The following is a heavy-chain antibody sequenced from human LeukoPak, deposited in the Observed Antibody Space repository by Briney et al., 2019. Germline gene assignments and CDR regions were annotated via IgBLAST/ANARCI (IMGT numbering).Heavy chain of an antibody. CDR2: IRANGYVT. D-gene: IGHD3-9*01. Sequence: PGGSLRLSCAASGLRFRDHAMSWVRQAPGKGLEWVADIRANGYVTYYADSVKGRFTISRDNTINTLYLQMDSLRADDTAVYYCAKDNDDHDLLTFDAFHFWGQGTMVTVSS. CDR3: AKDNDDHDLLTFDAFHF. CDR1: GLRFRDHA. J-gene: IGHJ3*01. V-gene: IGHV3-23*01.